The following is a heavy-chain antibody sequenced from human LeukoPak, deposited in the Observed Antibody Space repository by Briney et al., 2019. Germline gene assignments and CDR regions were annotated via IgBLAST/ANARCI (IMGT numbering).Heavy chain of an antibody. CDR1: GFTFSGNG. CDR3: AKGARIVVVPAAMDY. Sequence: GGSLRLSCAASGFTFSGNGMHWVRQAPGKGLEWVAFIQYSGRTQYYAESVEGRFTISRDNSKNTLYLQMNSLRAEDTAVYYCAKGARIVVVPAAMDYWGQGTLVTVSS. V-gene: IGHV3-30*02. J-gene: IGHJ4*02. D-gene: IGHD2-2*01. CDR2: IQYSGRTQ.